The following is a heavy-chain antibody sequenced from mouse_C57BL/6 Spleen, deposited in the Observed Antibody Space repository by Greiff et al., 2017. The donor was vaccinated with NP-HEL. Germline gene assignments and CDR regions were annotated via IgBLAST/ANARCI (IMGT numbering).Heavy chain of an antibody. CDR3: ARETGLRPFDY. V-gene: IGHV3-6*01. D-gene: IGHD2-4*01. CDR1: GYSITSGYL. CDR2: ISYDGSN. Sequence: ESGPGLVKPSQSLSLTCSVTGYSITSGYLWYWIRQSPGNKLEWMGYISYDGSNNYNPSLKNRITITRDTSKNQFFLKLNSVTTEDTATYYCARETGLRPFDYWGQGTTLTVSS. J-gene: IGHJ2*01.